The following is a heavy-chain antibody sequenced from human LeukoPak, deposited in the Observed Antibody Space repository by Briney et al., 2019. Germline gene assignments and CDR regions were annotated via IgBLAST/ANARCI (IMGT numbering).Heavy chain of an antibody. D-gene: IGHD2/OR15-2a*01. Sequence: GGSLRLSCAASGFTFGDTWMNWVRQVPGQGLEWVANIKQDGSEKFYVASVKGRFTISKDNAKNTLYLQMNSLRAEDTAVYYCAKGRGIHSTWGQGTLVTVSS. CDR2: IKQDGSEK. V-gene: IGHV3-7*03. CDR1: GFTFGDTW. J-gene: IGHJ4*02. CDR3: AKGRGIHST.